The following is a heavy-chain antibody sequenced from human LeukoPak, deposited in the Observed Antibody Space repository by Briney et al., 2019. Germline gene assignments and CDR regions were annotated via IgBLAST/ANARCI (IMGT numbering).Heavy chain of an antibody. D-gene: IGHD6-19*01. CDR3: ATGYGSGRGAFDI. CDR1: GYSFISYW. V-gene: IGHV5-51*01. Sequence: GEPLKISCVGSGYSFISYWIAWVRQMPGKGLEWMGIIYPGDSDTTYSPSFQGQVTISADKSIRTAYLQWSSLKASDTAIYYCATGYGSGRGAFDIWGQGTMVSVSS. J-gene: IGHJ3*02. CDR2: IYPGDSDT.